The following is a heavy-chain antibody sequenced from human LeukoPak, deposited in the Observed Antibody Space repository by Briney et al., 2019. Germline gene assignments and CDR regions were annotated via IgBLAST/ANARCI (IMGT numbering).Heavy chain of an antibody. CDR1: GGTFSRYA. J-gene: IGHJ1*01. CDR2: IIPMIGIT. Sequence: ASVKVSCKASGGTFSRYALSWVRQAPGQGLEWMGRIIPMIGITNYAQSFQGRVTITADKTTNTAYMELSSLRAEDTAVYYCASLTDYLVDSVIGYWGQGTLITVSS. CDR3: ASLTDYLVDSVIGY. V-gene: IGHV1-69*04. D-gene: IGHD1-14*01.